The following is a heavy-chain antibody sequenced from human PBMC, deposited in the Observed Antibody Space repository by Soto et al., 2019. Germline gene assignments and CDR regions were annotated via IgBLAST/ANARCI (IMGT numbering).Heavy chain of an antibody. CDR3: ARDLVDTARRYYYGMDV. CDR2: IWYDGSNR. CDR1: GFTFSSYG. J-gene: IGHJ6*02. V-gene: IGHV3-33*01. D-gene: IGHD5-18*01. Sequence: QVQLVESGGGVVQPGRSLRLSCAASGFTFSSYGMHWVRQAPGKGLEWVAGIWYDGSNRCYAESVKGRFTISRDNSKNMLILQMNSLRAEDTAVYYCARDLVDTARRYYYGMDVWGQGTTVTVSS.